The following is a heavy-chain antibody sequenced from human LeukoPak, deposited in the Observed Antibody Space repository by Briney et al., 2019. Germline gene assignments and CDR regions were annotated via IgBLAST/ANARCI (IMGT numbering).Heavy chain of an antibody. V-gene: IGHV3-21*01. CDR2: ISSSSSYI. D-gene: IGHD6-19*01. J-gene: IGHJ4*02. CDR1: GFSFSTYT. CDR3: ARIAVAGKTPYFDY. Sequence: PGGSLRLSCAASGFSFSTYTMNWVRQAPGKGLEWVSSISSSSSYIYYADSVKGRFTISRDNAKNSLYLQMNSLRAEDTAVYYCARIAVAGKTPYFDYWGQGTLVTVSS.